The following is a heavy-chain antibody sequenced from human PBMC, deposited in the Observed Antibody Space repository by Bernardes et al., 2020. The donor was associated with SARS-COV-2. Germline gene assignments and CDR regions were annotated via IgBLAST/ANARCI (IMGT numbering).Heavy chain of an antibody. CDR2: IKEDGSDT. D-gene: IGHD6-19*01. V-gene: IGHV3-7*04. CDR1: GFTFTSYW. CDR3: ARDPNGYSSGWSPWFDP. J-gene: IGHJ5*02. Sequence: GGSLRLSCAASGFTFTSYWMTWVRQAPGRGLEWVASIKEDGSDTIYVDSVKGRFTISRDNAKTSLYLQMTSLRAEDTAIYYCARDPNGYSSGWSPWFDPWGQGTLVTVSS.